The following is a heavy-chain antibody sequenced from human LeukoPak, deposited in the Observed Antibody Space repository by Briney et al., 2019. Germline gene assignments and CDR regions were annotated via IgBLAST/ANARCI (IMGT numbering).Heavy chain of an antibody. CDR1: GYTFTSYY. Sequence: ASVKVSCKASGYTFTSYYMHWVRQAPGQGLEWMGIINPSGGSTSYAQKFRGRVTMTRDTSTSTVYMELSSLRSEDTAVYYCARDRSAVLRYFDWLLGANWFDPWGQGTLVTVSS. J-gene: IGHJ5*02. CDR3: ARDRSAVLRYFDWLLGANWFDP. CDR2: INPSGGST. V-gene: IGHV1-46*01. D-gene: IGHD3-9*01.